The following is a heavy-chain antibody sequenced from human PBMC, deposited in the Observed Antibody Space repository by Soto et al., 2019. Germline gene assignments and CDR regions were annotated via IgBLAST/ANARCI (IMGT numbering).Heavy chain of an antibody. D-gene: IGHD3-22*01. J-gene: IGHJ4*02. CDR2: ISCSGGST. CDR3: AKTALTPMIVVGSGTFHX. Sequence: PGGSLRLSCAASGFTFNSYAMSWVRQAPGKGLEWVSSISCSGGSTYYADSVKGRFTISRDNAKNTLYLQMNSLIAEDTAVYYCAKTALTPMIVVGSGTFHXWGQGTLVTISX. CDR1: GFTFNSYA. V-gene: IGHV3-23*01.